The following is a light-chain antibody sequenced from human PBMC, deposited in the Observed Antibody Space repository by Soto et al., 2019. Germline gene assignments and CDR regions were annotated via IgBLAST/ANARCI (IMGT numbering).Light chain of an antibody. V-gene: IGKV1-39*01. CDR1: QSISSH. CDR3: QQRNIWPPVT. Sequence: DIQMAQSPSSLSASIGDRVTITCRTSQSISSHLNWYQHKPGKAPKLLIFGASTLQFGVPSRFSGSGSGTDFTLTISGLHPEDFAIYYCQQRNIWPPVTFGQVTRLEIK. CDR2: GAS. J-gene: IGKJ5*01.